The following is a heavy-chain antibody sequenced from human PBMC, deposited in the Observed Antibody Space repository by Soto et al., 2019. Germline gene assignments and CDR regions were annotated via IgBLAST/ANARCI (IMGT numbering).Heavy chain of an antibody. D-gene: IGHD3-22*01. Sequence: GGFPIPPSSDAGFTFTNAWMRLVRQTPGKGLEWVGRIKSKTHDGTTDYAAPVKGRFTISRDDSKNTLYLQMNNLETEDTAVYYCTTGRYSDNGNSYFSLLVWG. CDR2: IKSKTHDGTT. V-gene: IGHV3-15*01. CDR3: TTGRYSDNGNSYFSLLV. J-gene: IGHJ3*01. CDR1: GFTFTNAW.